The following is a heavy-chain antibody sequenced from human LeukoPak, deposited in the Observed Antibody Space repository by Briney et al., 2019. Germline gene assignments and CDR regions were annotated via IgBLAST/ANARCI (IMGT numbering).Heavy chain of an antibody. CDR2: IKSKTDGGTT. CDR1: GFTFSNAW. J-gene: IGHJ4*02. V-gene: IGHV3-15*01. Sequence: PGGSLRLSCAASGFTFSNAWMSWVRQAPGKGLEWVGRIKSKTDGGTTDYAAPVKGRFTISRDDSKNTLYLQMNSLKTEDTAVYYCTAEGDYGDYYDYWGQGTLVTVSS. CDR3: TAEGDYGDYYDY. D-gene: IGHD4-17*01.